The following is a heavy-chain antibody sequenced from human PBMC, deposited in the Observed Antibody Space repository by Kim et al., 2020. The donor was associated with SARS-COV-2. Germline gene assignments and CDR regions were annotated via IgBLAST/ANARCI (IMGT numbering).Heavy chain of an antibody. J-gene: IGHJ5*01. V-gene: IGHV3-9*01. CDR3: ARVTFRVIFDS. Sequence: GGSLRLSCAASGFSVDDYAMHWVRLLPGKGLEWVSGIGFNTGVLGYADSVKGRFTISRDSASNSLFLQMNDLRPEDSALYYCARVTFRVIFDSWGLGTPVTVSA. CDR1: GFSVDDYA. CDR2: IGFNTGVL. D-gene: IGHD3-10*01.